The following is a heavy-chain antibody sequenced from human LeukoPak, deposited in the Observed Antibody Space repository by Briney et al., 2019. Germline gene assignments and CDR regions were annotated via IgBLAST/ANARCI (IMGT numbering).Heavy chain of an antibody. D-gene: IGHD4/OR15-4a*01. V-gene: IGHV3-23*01. Sequence: GGSLRLSCAASGFTFSSYAMSWVRQAPGKGLEWVANSGGHTGGGTNYASSVRGRFTLSRDNSKKTVYLQMNSLTAEDTAIYYCTRHDPYGASEYWGQGTLVTVSS. CDR3: TRHDPYGASEY. J-gene: IGHJ4*02. CDR1: GFTFSSYA. CDR2: SGGHTGGGT.